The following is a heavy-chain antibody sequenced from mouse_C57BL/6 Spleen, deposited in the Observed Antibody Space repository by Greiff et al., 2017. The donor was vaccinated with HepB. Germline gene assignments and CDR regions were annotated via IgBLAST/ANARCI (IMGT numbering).Heavy chain of an antibody. CDR2: IYPGSGST. D-gene: IGHD1-1*01. Sequence: QVQLQQSGAELARPGASVKMSCKASGYTFTSYWITWVKQRPGQGLEWIGDIYPGSGSTNYNEKFKSKATLTVDTSSSTAYMQLSSLTSEDSAVYYCARRITTEFAYWGQGTLVTVSA. V-gene: IGHV1-55*01. CDR3: ARRITTEFAY. CDR1: GYTFTSYW. J-gene: IGHJ3*01.